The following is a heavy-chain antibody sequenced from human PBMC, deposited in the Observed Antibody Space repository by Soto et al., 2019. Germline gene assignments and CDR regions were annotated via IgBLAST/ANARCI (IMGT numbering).Heavy chain of an antibody. J-gene: IGHJ4*02. D-gene: IGHD3-10*01. V-gene: IGHV3-11*06. CDR2: ISSSSSYT. CDR1: GFTFSDYY. CDR3: ASAYYYGSGSYWPFDY. Sequence: GSLELSFAASGFTFSDYYMSWIRQAPGKGLEWVSYISSSSSYTNYADSVKGRFTISRDNAKNSLYLQMNSLRAEDTAVYYCASAYYYGSGSYWPFDYWGQGTLVTVSS.